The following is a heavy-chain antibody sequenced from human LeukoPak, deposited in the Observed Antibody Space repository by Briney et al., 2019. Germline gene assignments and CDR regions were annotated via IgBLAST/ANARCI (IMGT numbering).Heavy chain of an antibody. J-gene: IGHJ5*02. D-gene: IGHD4-17*01. Sequence: SETLSLTCTVSGGSISSSSYFWGWIRQPPGKGLEWIGSIYYSGSTYYNPSLKSRVTISVDTSKNQFSLKLSSVTAADTAVYYCAGTVTGWFDPWGQGTLVTVSS. CDR3: AGTVTGWFDP. CDR1: GGSISSSSYF. CDR2: IYYSGST. V-gene: IGHV4-39*01.